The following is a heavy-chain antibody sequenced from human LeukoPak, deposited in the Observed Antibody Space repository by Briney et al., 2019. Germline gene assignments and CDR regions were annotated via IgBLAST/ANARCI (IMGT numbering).Heavy chain of an antibody. V-gene: IGHV3-33*01. CDR2: IWYDGSNK. CDR3: ARGRGVSYFEL. J-gene: IGHJ4*03. D-gene: IGHD3-10*01. CDR1: GFTFNYLC. Sequence: GRSLRLLYAACGFTFNYLCEHWVRQAPGKGLEWVAVIWYDGSNKYYADSVKGRFTISRDNSKNTLYLQMNSLRAENTAMYYCARGRGVSYFELLSPGTQVTVSS.